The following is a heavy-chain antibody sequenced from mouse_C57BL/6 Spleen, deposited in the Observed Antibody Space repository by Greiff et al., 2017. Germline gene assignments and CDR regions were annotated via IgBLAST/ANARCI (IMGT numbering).Heavy chain of an antibody. V-gene: IGHV1-55*01. J-gene: IGHJ4*01. CDR1: GYTFTSYW. D-gene: IGHD1-1*01. CDR3: ARDGGGDGGAMGY. Sequence: QVQLQQPGAELVKPGASVKMSCKASGYTFTSYWITWVKQRPGQGLEWIGDIYPGSGSTNYNEKFKSKATLTVDTSSSTAYMQLSSLTSEDSAVYYCARDGGGDGGAMGYWGPGTSVTVSS. CDR2: IYPGSGST.